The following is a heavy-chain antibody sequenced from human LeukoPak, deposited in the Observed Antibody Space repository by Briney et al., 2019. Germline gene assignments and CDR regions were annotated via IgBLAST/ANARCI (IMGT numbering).Heavy chain of an antibody. J-gene: IGHJ4*02. D-gene: IGHD3-22*01. V-gene: IGHV4-39*01. CDR3: ARCDHYYDSSGTISYFDY. CDR1: GGSISSSSYY. Sequence: QSSETLSLTCTVSGGSISSSSYYWGWIRQPPGKGLEWIGSIYYSGSTYYNPSLKSRVTISVDTSKNQFSLKPSSVTAADTAVYYCARCDHYYDSSGTISYFDYWGQGTLVTVSS. CDR2: IYYSGST.